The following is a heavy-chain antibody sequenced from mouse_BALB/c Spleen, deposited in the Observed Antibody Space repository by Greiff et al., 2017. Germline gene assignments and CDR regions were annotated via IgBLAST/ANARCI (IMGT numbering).Heavy chain of an antibody. CDR1: GYSITSDYA. CDR3: ARSLYDGYYYFDY. V-gene: IGHV3-2*02. J-gene: IGHJ2*01. Sequence: VQLKESGPGLVKPSQSLSLTCTVTGYSITSDYAWNWIRQFPGNKLEWMGYISYSDSTSYNPSLKSRISITRDTSKNQFFLQLNSVTTEDTATYYCARSLYDGYYYFDYWGQGTTLTVSS. D-gene: IGHD2-3*01. CDR2: ISYSDST.